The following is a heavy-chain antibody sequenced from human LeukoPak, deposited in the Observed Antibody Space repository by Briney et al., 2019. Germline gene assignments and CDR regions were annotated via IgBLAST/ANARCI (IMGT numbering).Heavy chain of an antibody. CDR2: ITPIFGAA. V-gene: IGHV1-69*01. Sequence: SSVKVSCKASGGTFSSYPFTWVRQAPGQGLEWMGEITPIFGAANYAQTFQGRVTITADESTSTVFMELSSLRSDDTAFYYCARNSRVASTSGLNYWGQGTLVTVSS. J-gene: IGHJ4*02. CDR1: GGTFSSYP. D-gene: IGHD4-23*01. CDR3: ARNSRVASTSGLNY.